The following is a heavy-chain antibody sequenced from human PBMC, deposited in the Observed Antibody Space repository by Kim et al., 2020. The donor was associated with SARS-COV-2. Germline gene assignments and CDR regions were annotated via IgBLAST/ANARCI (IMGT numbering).Heavy chain of an antibody. V-gene: IGHV4-4*07. D-gene: IGHD1-7*01. J-gene: IGHJ4*02. Sequence: YTPALESRVTMSVDTSRNQFSLKLSSVTAADTALYYCARILRRTIDFWGQGALVTVSS. CDR3: ARILRRTIDF.